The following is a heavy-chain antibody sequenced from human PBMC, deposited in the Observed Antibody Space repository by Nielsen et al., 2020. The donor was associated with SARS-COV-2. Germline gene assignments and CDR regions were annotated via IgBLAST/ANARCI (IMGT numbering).Heavy chain of an antibody. Sequence: ASVKVSCKASGYTFTSYAMHWVRQAPGQRLEWMGWINAGNGNTKYSQKFQGRVTITRDTSASTAYMELSSLRSEDTAVYYCARDQGIAAVEYYFDYWGQGTLVTVSS. CDR2: INAGNGNT. J-gene: IGHJ4*02. CDR1: GYTFTSYA. D-gene: IGHD6-13*01. CDR3: ARDQGIAAVEYYFDY. V-gene: IGHV1-3*01.